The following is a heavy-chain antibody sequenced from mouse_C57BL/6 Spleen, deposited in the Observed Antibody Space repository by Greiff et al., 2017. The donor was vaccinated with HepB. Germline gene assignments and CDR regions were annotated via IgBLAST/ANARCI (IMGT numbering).Heavy chain of an antibody. D-gene: IGHD2-2*01. CDR1: GYTFTDYY. Sequence: VQLQQSGPELVKPGASVKISCKASGYTFTDYYMNWVKQSHGKSLEWIGDINPNNGGTSYNQKFKGKATLTVDKSSSTAYMELRSLTSEDSAVYYCARGDYGYDGFAYWGQGTLVTVSA. CDR3: ARGDYGYDGFAY. CDR2: INPNNGGT. J-gene: IGHJ3*01. V-gene: IGHV1-26*01.